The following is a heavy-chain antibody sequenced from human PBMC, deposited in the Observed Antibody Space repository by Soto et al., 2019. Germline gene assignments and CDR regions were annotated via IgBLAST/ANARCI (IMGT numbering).Heavy chain of an antibody. CDR1: GFTFSSYA. V-gene: IGHV3-23*01. CDR3: AKFKVVLELTDYFDY. D-gene: IGHD1-26*01. J-gene: IGHJ4*02. CDR2: ISGSGRST. Sequence: EVQLLESGGGLVQPGGSLRLSCAASGFTFSSYAMSWVRQAPGKGLERVSAISGSGRSTYYADSVKGRFTISRDNSKNTLYLKLNSLRAEDTAVYYCAKFKVVLELTDYFDYWGQGTLVTVSS.